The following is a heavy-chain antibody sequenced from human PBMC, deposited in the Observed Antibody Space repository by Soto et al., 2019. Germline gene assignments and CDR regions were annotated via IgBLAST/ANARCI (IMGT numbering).Heavy chain of an antibody. CDR3: ATPPQYCSSTSCYNYGMDV. V-gene: IGHV3-23*01. CDR2: ISDSGDDA. CDR1: GFTFSSYA. Sequence: QLLESGGGLVQPGGSLRLSCAASGFTFSSYAMTWVRQAPGKGLEWVSLISDSGDDAYYADSVKGRFTISRDNSKNTLYLQMNSLRGEDMALYYCATPPQYCSSTSCYNYGMDVWGQGTTVTVSS. D-gene: IGHD2-2*01. J-gene: IGHJ6*02.